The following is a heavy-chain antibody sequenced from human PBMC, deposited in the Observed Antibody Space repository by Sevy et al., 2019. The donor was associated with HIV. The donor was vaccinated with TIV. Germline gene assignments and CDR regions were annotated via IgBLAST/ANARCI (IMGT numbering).Heavy chain of an antibody. CDR2: INENGSGK. Sequence: GGSLRLSCAASGLTFSSSWMSWVRQAPAKGLEWVANINENGSGKYYVDSVKGRFTISRDNARNLVYLQMNSLRVEDTALYYCVRAIQSDGSFWGQGALVTVSS. CDR3: VRAIQSDGSF. V-gene: IGHV3-7*01. J-gene: IGHJ4*02. CDR1: GLTFSSSW. D-gene: IGHD6-19*01.